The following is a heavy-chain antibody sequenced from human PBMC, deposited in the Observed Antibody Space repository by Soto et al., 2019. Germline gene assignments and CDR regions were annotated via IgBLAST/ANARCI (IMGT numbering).Heavy chain of an antibody. CDR1: GFTFSSYA. J-gene: IGHJ4*02. CDR2: IIGSGGST. V-gene: IGHV3-23*01. CDR3: ARSEDIVVVPLDY. D-gene: IGHD2-2*01. Sequence: RLSCAASGFTFSSYAMSWVRQAPGKGLEWVSAIIGSGGSTYYADSVKGRFTISRDNSKNTLYLQMNSLRAEDTAVYYCARSEDIVVVPLDYWGQGTLVTVSS.